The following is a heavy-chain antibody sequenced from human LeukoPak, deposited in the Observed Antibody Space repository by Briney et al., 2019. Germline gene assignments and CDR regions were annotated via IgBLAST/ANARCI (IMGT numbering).Heavy chain of an antibody. CDR3: ARGGGPGDYDILTGYAF. CDR1: GYTFTSYG. D-gene: IGHD3-9*01. Sequence: ASVKVSCKASGYTFTSYGISWVRQAPGQGLEWMGWISAYNGNTNYAQKLQGRVTMTTDTSTSTAYMELRSQRSDDTAVYYCARGGGPGDYDILTGYAFWGQGTLVTVSS. J-gene: IGHJ4*02. V-gene: IGHV1-18*01. CDR2: ISAYNGNT.